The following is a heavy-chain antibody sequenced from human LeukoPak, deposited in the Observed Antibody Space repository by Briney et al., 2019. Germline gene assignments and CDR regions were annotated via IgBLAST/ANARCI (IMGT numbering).Heavy chain of an antibody. J-gene: IGHJ4*02. CDR3: ARVITYYYDSSGYSRSRSFDY. Sequence: GGSLRLSCAASGFTFSSYAMHWVRQAPGKGLEWVSVIYSGGNTYYADSVKGRFTISRDNSKNTLYLQMNSLRAEDTAVYFCARVITYYYDSSGYSRSRSFDYWGQGTLVTVSS. CDR1: GFTFSSYA. V-gene: IGHV3-53*01. D-gene: IGHD3-22*01. CDR2: IYSGGNT.